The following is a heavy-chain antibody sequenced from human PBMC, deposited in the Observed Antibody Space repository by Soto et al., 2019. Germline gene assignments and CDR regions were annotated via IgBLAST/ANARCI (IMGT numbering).Heavy chain of an antibody. V-gene: IGHV4-59*08. CDR2: IYYSGST. CDR3: ARHRRQQLAHYFDY. J-gene: IGHJ4*02. Sequence: ASETLSLTCTVSGGSISSYYWSWIRQPPGKGLEWIGYIYYSGSTNYNPSLKSRVTISVDTSKNQFSLKLSSVTAADTAVYYCARHRRQQLAHYFDYWGQGTLVTVSS. D-gene: IGHD6-13*01. CDR1: GGSISSYY.